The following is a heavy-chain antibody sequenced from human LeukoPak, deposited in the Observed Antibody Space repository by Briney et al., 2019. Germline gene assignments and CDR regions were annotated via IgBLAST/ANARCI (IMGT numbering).Heavy chain of an antibody. CDR3: ARRMGATPAAEYFQH. J-gene: IGHJ1*01. CDR2: INPNSGGT. CDR1: GYTFTGYY. Sequence: ASVKVSCKASGYTFTGYYMHWVRQAPGQGLEWMGWINPNSGGTNYAQKFQGRVTMTRDTSISTAYMELSRLRSDGTAVYYCARRMGATPAAEYFQHWGQGTLVTVSS. D-gene: IGHD1-26*01. V-gene: IGHV1-2*02.